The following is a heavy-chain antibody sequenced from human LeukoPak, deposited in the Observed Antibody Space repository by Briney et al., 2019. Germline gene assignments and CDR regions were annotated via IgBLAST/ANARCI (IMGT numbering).Heavy chain of an antibody. CDR2: IYYSGST. J-gene: IGHJ4*02. CDR3: ARLPNDYGDYVDY. D-gene: IGHD4-17*01. Sequence: PSETLSLTCTVSGGSIGSRTYYWGWIRQPPGKGLEWIGSIYYSGSTYYNPFLKSRVTISVDTSKNQFSLELTSVTAADTAVYYCARLPNDYGDYVDYWGQGTLVTVSS. CDR1: GGSIGSRTYY. V-gene: IGHV4-39*01.